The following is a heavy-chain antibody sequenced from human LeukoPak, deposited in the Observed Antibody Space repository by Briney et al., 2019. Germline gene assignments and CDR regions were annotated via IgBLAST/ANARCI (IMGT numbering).Heavy chain of an antibody. D-gene: IGHD3-22*01. CDR3: ARHGPSYYYDSSGYYPDY. CDR1: GYSFTSYW. V-gene: IGHV5-51*01. Sequence: GESLKVSCKGSGYSFTSYWIGWVRQMPGKGLEWMGIIYPGDSDTRYSPSFQGQVTISADKSISTAYLQWSSLKASDTAMYYCARHGPSYYYDSSGYYPDYWGQGTLVTVSS. CDR2: IYPGDSDT. J-gene: IGHJ4*02.